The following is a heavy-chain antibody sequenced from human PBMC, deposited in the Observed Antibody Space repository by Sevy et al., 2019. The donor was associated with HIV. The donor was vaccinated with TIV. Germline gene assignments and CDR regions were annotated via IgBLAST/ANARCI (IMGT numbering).Heavy chain of an antibody. J-gene: IGHJ4*02. Sequence: ASVKVSCKDSGGTFSCYAISWVRQAPGQGLEWMGGIIPIFGTENYAQRFQGRVTITADESTSTAYMELSSLRSEDTAVYYCARGARGYSGYDSYYFDYWGQGTLVTVSS. D-gene: IGHD5-12*01. V-gene: IGHV1-69*13. CDR3: ARGARGYSGYDSYYFDY. CDR2: IIPIFGTE. CDR1: GGTFSCYA.